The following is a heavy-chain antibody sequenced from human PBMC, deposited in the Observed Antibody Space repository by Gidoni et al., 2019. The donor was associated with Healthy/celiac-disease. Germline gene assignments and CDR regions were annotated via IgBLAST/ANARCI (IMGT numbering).Heavy chain of an antibody. D-gene: IGHD6-19*01. J-gene: IGHJ4*02. CDR3: AKDGSGWHSLDY. CDR2: ISGSGYST. Sequence: EVQLLESGAGLVQPGGSVRLSCSASGFPFSSYAMSWVRQAPGKGVEWVSTISGSGYSTFYADSVKGRFTLSRDNSKTTLYLQMNSLRAEDTAVYYCAKDGSGWHSLDYWGQGTLVTVSS. CDR1: GFPFSSYA. V-gene: IGHV3-23*01.